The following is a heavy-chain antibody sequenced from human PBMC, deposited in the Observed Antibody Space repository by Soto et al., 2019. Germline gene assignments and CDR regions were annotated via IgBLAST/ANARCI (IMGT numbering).Heavy chain of an antibody. Sequence: ASVKVSCKASGYTFTDYYIHWVRQAPGQGLEWMGWINPNSGATNYAQKFQGRVTMTRNTSIRTAYRELSRLRSDDKAVYYCARDLVPAAISFYGMDVWGQGTTVTVSS. CDR1: GYTFTDYY. V-gene: IGHV1-2*02. D-gene: IGHD2-2*01. J-gene: IGHJ6*02. CDR2: INPNSGAT. CDR3: ARDLVPAAISFYGMDV.